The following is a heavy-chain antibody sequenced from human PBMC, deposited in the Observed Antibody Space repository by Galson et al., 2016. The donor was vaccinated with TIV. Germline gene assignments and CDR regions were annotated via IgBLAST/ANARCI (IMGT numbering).Heavy chain of an antibody. J-gene: IGHJ4*02. CDR2: INAGNGNT. CDR1: GYTFTIYA. Sequence: SVKVSCKASGYTFTIYAMHWVRQAPGQRLEWMGWINAGNGNTKYSQKFQGRVTITRDTSASTAYMELSSLRSEDTAVYYCARPPNCGGDCYKYDSWGQGTLVAVSS. CDR3: ARPPNCGGDCYKYDS. D-gene: IGHD2-21*01. V-gene: IGHV1-3*01.